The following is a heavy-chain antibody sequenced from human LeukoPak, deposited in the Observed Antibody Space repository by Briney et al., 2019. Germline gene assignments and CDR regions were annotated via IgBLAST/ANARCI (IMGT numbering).Heavy chain of an antibody. J-gene: IGHJ4*02. D-gene: IGHD4-17*01. V-gene: IGHV4-59*11. CDR3: ALTTTMTRVFDY. Sequence: SETLSLTCTVSGGSISGHYCSWIRQPPGKELEWIGHIYYSGSTKYNPSLRSRVTISLDTSENQFSLKLSSVTAADTAVYYCALTTTMTRVFDYWGQGTLITVSP. CDR2: IYYSGST. CDR1: GGSISGHY.